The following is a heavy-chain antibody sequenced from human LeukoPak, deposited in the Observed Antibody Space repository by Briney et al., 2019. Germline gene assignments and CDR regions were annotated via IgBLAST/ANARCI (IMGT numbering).Heavy chain of an antibody. CDR2: ISGSGGIT. V-gene: IGHV3-23*01. CDR3: AKDHTMTSPRYDAFDI. Sequence: GGSLRLSCAASGFTFSSYGMSWVRQAPGKGLEWVSAISGSGGITYYADSVKGRFTISRDNSKNTLYLQMNSLRAEDTAVYYCAKDHTMTSPRYDAFDIWGQGTMVTVSS. CDR1: GFTFSSYG. D-gene: IGHD4-17*01. J-gene: IGHJ3*02.